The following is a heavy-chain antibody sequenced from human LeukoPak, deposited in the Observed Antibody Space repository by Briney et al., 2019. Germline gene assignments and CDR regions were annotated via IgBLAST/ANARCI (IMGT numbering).Heavy chain of an antibody. CDR2: INHSGST. Sequence: PSETLSLTCAVYGGSFSGYYWSWIRQPPGKGLEWIGEINHSGSTNYNPSLKSRVTISVDTSKNQFSLKLSSVTPADTAVYYCARDDTMVRGGNSFDIWGQGTMVTVSS. CDR3: ARDDTMVRGGNSFDI. J-gene: IGHJ3*02. CDR1: GGSFSGYY. D-gene: IGHD3-10*01. V-gene: IGHV4-34*01.